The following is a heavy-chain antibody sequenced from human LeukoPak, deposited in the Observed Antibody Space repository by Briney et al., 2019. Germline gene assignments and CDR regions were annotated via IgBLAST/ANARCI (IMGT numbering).Heavy chain of an antibody. Sequence: ASVKVSCKASGGTFSSYAISWVRQAPGQGLEWMGGIIPIFGTANYAQKFQGRVTITTDESTSTAHMELSSLRSEDTAVYYCARARFGVVITWGQGTLVTVSS. CDR1: GGTFSSYA. J-gene: IGHJ5*02. D-gene: IGHD3-3*01. V-gene: IGHV1-69*05. CDR2: IIPIFGTA. CDR3: ARARFGVVIT.